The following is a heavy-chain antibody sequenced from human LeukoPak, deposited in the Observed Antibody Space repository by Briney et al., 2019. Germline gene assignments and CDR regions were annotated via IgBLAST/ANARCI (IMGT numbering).Heavy chain of an antibody. V-gene: IGHV3-48*01. D-gene: IGHD1-26*01. J-gene: IGHJ4*02. CDR1: GFTFSSYS. Sequence: PGGSLRLPCAASGFTFSSYSINWVRQAPGKGLEWVSYISSSTGTIYYADSVKGRFTISRDNAKNSLYLQMNSLRAEDAAVYYCARGIVGATHFDYWGQGTLVTVSS. CDR3: ARGIVGATHFDY. CDR2: ISSSTGTI.